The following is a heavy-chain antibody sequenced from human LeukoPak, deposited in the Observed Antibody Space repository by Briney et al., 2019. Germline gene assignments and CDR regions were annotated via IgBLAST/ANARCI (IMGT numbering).Heavy chain of an antibody. Sequence: GGSLRLSCAASGFTFSSYAMHWVRQAPGMGLEWVAVISYDGSNKYYADSVKGRFTISRDNSKNTLYLQMNSLRAEDTAVYYCAKDLIPVAVAVFPDYWGQGTLVTVSS. D-gene: IGHD6-19*01. V-gene: IGHV3-30-3*01. J-gene: IGHJ4*02. CDR2: ISYDGSNK. CDR3: AKDLIPVAVAVFPDY. CDR1: GFTFSSYA.